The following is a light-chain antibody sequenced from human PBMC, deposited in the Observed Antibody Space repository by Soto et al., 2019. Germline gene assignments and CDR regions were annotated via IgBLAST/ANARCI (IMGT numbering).Light chain of an antibody. J-gene: IGKJ1*01. CDR2: GAS. V-gene: IGKV3-20*01. Sequence: EVVLTQSPGTLSLSPGERATLSCRASQSVSSNYLAWYQQKPGQAPRIIILGASGRATGIPDRFSGSGSGTDFTLTISRLEPEDFAVYYCQQYGSLSWTFGQGTKV. CDR3: QQYGSLSWT. CDR1: QSVSSNY.